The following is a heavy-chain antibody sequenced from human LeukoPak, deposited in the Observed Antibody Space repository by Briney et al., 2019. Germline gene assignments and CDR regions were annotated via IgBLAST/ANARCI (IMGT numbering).Heavy chain of an antibody. CDR3: ARVETDGSAHNRDDY. Sequence: ASVKVSCKASGYTFTTYDINWVRQAPGQGLEWMGWMNPNSGNTGYAQRFQGRITMTRNTSISTAYMELSSLTSEDTAVYYCARVETDGSAHNRDDYWGQGTLVTVSS. CDR2: MNPNSGNT. J-gene: IGHJ4*02. CDR1: GYTFTTYD. V-gene: IGHV1-8*01. D-gene: IGHD3-22*01.